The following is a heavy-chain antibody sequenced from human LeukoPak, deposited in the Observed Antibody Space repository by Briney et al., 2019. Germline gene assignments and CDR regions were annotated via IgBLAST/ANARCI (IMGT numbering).Heavy chain of an antibody. Sequence: SETLSLTCTVSGGSISSYYWSWIRQPPGKGLEWIGYIYYSGSTNYNPSLKSRVTISVDTSKNQFSLKLSPVTAADTAVYYCARPSKSSSWYYFDYWGQGTLVTVSS. CDR3: ARPSKSSSWYYFDY. D-gene: IGHD6-13*01. V-gene: IGHV4-59*01. J-gene: IGHJ4*02. CDR1: GGSISSYY. CDR2: IYYSGST.